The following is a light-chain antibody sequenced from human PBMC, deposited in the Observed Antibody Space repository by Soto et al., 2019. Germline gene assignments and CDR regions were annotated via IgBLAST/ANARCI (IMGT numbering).Light chain of an antibody. Sequence: DIQMTQSPSTLSASVGXRVTITCRASQSISSWLAWYQQKPGKAPKLLIYDASSLESGVPSRFSGSGSGTEFTLTISSLQPDDFATYYCQQHNSYSQTFGQGTKVDIK. CDR2: DAS. CDR1: QSISSW. J-gene: IGKJ1*01. CDR3: QQHNSYSQT. V-gene: IGKV1-5*01.